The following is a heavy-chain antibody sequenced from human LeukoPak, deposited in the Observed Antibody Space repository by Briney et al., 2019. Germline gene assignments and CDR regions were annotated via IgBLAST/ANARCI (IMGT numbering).Heavy chain of an antibody. V-gene: IGHV4-61*08. CDR3: ARGGDYGDSAGPHNWFDP. D-gene: IGHD4-17*01. J-gene: IGHJ5*02. Sequence: SETLSLTCTVSGGSISSGGYYWSWIRQHPGEGLEWIGYIYYSGSTNYNPSLKSRVTISVDTSKNQFSLKLSSVTAADTAVYYCARGGDYGDSAGPHNWFDPWGQGTLVTVSS. CDR1: GGSISSGGYY. CDR2: IYYSGST.